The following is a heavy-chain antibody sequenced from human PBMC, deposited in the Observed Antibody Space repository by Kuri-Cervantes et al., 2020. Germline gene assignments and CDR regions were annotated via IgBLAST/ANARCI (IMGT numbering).Heavy chain of an antibody. CDR3: ARQLPYAGEVVAATYNWFDP. Sequence: GGSLRLSCAASGFTFSSYSMNWVRQAPGKGLEWVSSISSSSSYIYYADSVKGRFTISRDNAKNSLYLQMNSLRAEDTAVYYCARQLPYAGEVVAATYNWFDPWGQGTLVTVSS. J-gene: IGHJ5*02. CDR1: GFTFSSYS. D-gene: IGHD2-15*01. CDR2: ISSSSSYI. V-gene: IGHV3-21*01.